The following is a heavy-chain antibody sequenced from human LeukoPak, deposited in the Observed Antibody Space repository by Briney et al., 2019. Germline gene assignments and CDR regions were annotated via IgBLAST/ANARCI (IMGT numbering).Heavy chain of an antibody. CDR2: INTDGSNT. J-gene: IGHJ4*02. D-gene: IGHD6-13*01. Sequence: GGSLRLSCAASGFTFNSYYMHWVRQAPGKGLVWVSRINTDGSNTRYADSVKGRFTISRDNAKNTLYLQMDSLRAEDTAVYFCAKSHAPYSSSWSYSYYFDFWGQGNMVTVSS. CDR3: AKSHAPYSSSWSYSYYFDF. V-gene: IGHV3-74*01. CDR1: GFTFNSYY.